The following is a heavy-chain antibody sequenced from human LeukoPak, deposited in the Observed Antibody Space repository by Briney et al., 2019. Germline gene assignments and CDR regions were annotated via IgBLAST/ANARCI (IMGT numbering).Heavy chain of an antibody. CDR3: ARDLVATTPGYFDY. D-gene: IGHD5-12*01. V-gene: IGHV1-2*02. CDR2: INPNSGGT. Sequence: APVKVSCKASGYTFTGYYMHWVRQAPGQGLEWMGWINPNSGGTNYAQKLQGRVTMTTDTSTSTAYMELRSLRSDDTAVYYCARDLVATTPGYFDYWGQGTLVTVSS. J-gene: IGHJ4*02. CDR1: GYTFTGYY.